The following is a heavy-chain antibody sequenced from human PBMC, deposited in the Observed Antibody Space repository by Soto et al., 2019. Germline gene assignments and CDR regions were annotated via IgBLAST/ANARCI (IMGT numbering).Heavy chain of an antibody. V-gene: IGHV3-11*05. CDR1: GFTFSDYY. D-gene: IGHD2-8*02. Sequence: GESLKISCAASGFTFSDYYMSWIRQAPGKGLEWVSYISSSSSYTNYADSVKGRFTISRDNAKNSLYLQMNSLRAEVMAVYYCVKDRSDTWSFDYWGQGTLVTVSS. J-gene: IGHJ4*02. CDR2: ISSSSSYT. CDR3: VKDRSDTWSFDY.